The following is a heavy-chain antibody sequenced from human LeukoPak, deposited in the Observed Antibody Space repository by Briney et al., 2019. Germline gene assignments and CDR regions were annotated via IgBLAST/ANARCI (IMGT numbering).Heavy chain of an antibody. CDR2: IYSGGST. D-gene: IGHD3-9*01. CDR1: GFTVSSNY. V-gene: IGHV3-53*01. Sequence: GGSLRLSCAASGFTVSSNYMSWVRQAPGKGLEWVSVIYSGGSTYYADSVKGRFTISRDNSKNTLYLQMNSLRAEDTAVYYCARDAYKYYDILTGYYMNAFDIWGQGTMVTVSS. CDR3: ARDAYKYYDILTGYYMNAFDI. J-gene: IGHJ3*02.